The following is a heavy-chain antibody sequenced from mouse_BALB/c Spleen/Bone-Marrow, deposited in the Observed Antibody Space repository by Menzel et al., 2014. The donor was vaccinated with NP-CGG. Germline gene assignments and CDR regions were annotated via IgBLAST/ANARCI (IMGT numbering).Heavy chain of an antibody. CDR1: GYMFTSSW. CDR3: LRAGAMITTWVDY. D-gene: IGHD2-4*01. V-gene: IGHV1-69*02. Sequence: VQLQESGAELVRPGASVKLSCKASGYMFTSSWMNWVKQRPGQGLEWIGNIFPCDGYTNYNQKFKDKATLTVDKSSSTAYMQLSSPTSEDSAVYYCLRAGAMITTWVDYWGQGTTLTVPS. CDR2: IFPCDGYT. J-gene: IGHJ2*01.